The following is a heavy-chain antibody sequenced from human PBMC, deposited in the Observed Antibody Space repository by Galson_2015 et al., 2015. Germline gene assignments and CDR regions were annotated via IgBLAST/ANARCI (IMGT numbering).Heavy chain of an antibody. J-gene: IGHJ3*02. CDR2: ISGSSATI. V-gene: IGHV3-48*01. Sequence: SLRLSCAASEFSFSRYRMNWVRQAPGKGLEWLSYISGSSATIYYADSVKGRFTISRDNAKKSLYLQMNSLRGEDTAIYYCASGGSDALDIWGQGTMVTVSS. D-gene: IGHD3-3*01. CDR3: ASGGSDALDI. CDR1: EFSFSRYR.